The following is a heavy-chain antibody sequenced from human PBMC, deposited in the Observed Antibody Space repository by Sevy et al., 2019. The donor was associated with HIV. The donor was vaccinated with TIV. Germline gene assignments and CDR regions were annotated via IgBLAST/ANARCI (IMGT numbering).Heavy chain of an antibody. J-gene: IGHJ3*02. D-gene: IGHD5-18*01. CDR2: ISSSSSYT. V-gene: IGHV3-11*05. CDR1: GFTFSDYY. CDR3: ARDDLIQLWLPAFDI. Sequence: GGSLRLSCAASGFTFSDYYMSWIRQAPGKGLEWVSYISSSSSYTNYADSVKGRFTISRDNAKNSLYLQMNSLRAEDTAVYYCARDDLIQLWLPAFDIWGQGTMVTVSS.